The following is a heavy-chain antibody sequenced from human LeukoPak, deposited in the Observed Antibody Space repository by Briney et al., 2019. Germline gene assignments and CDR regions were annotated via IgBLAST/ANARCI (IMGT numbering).Heavy chain of an antibody. CDR1: GGSFSGYY. D-gene: IGHD3-10*01. V-gene: IGHV4-34*01. CDR2: INHSGST. CDR3: ARGKPPGGSGSYYVDY. Sequence: SETLSLTCAVYGGSFSGYYWSWIRQPPGKGLEWIGEINHSGSTNYNPSLKSRVTISVDTSKNQFSLKLSSVTAADTAVYYCARGKPPGGSGSYYVDYWGQGTLVTVSS. J-gene: IGHJ4*02.